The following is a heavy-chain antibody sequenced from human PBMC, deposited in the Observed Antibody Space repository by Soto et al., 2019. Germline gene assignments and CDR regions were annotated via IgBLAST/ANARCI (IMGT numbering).Heavy chain of an antibody. V-gene: IGHV3-33*01. CDR1: GFTSSSYG. D-gene: IGHD6-19*01. J-gene: IGHJ4*02. Sequence: QVQLVESGGGVVQPGRSLRLSCAASGFTSSSYGMHWVRQAPGKGLEWVAVIWYDGSNKYYADSVKGRFTISRDNSKNTLYLQMNSLRAEDTAVYYCAREGAGWSYYFDYWGQGTLVTVSS. CDR3: AREGAGWSYYFDY. CDR2: IWYDGSNK.